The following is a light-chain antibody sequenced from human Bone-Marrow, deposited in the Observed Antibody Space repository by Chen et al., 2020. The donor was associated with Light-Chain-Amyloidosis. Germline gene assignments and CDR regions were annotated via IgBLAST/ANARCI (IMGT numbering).Light chain of an antibody. CDR1: HSLLHPPGYNY. V-gene: IGKV2-28*01. Sequence: DIVMTQSPLSLPVTPGEPASISCRSSHSLLHPPGYNYLDWFLQKPGQSPQLLIYLGSNRASGVPDRFSGSGSGTDFTLKISRVEAEDVGVYYCMQALQSPITFGQGTRLDIK. CDR2: LGS. CDR3: MQALQSPIT. J-gene: IGKJ5*01.